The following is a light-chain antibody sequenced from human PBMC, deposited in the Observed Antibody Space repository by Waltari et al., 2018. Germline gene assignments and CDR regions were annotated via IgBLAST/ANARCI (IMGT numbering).Light chain of an antibody. CDR2: KAS. Sequence: DIQMTQSPSTLSASVGDTVTITCRASQIFSAWLAWYQLKPGNAPKLLIYKASNLKSGVPSRFSGSGSGTEFTLTINSLQPDDFATYYCQHYNNYSGTFGQGTRVELK. J-gene: IGKJ1*01. CDR1: QIFSAW. V-gene: IGKV1-5*03. CDR3: QHYNNYSGT.